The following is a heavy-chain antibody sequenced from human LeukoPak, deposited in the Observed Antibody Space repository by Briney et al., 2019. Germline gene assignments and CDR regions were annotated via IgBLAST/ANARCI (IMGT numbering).Heavy chain of an antibody. D-gene: IGHD4-11*01. CDR1: GFTVSSNY. CDR2: IYSGGST. Sequence: GGSLRLSCAASGFTVSSNYMSWVRQAPGKGLEWVSVIYSGGSTYYADSAKGRFTISRDNSKNTLYLQMNSLRAEDTAVYYCARRGSNYFIDYWGQGTLVTVSS. CDR3: ARRGSNYFIDY. J-gene: IGHJ4*02. V-gene: IGHV3-66*04.